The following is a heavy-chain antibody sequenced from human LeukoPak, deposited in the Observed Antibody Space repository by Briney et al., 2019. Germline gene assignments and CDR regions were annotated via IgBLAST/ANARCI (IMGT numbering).Heavy chain of an antibody. D-gene: IGHD3-9*01. CDR2: IYYSGST. V-gene: IGHV4-31*03. CDR3: ARVVALGGDYDILTGYYGFDY. CDR1: GGSIGSGGYY. J-gene: IGHJ4*02. Sequence: SETLSLTCTVSGGSIGSGGYYWSWIRQHPGKGLEWIGYIYYSGSTYYNPSLKSRVTISVDTSKNQFSLKLSSVTAADTAVYYCARVVALGGDYDILTGYYGFDYWGQGTLVTVSS.